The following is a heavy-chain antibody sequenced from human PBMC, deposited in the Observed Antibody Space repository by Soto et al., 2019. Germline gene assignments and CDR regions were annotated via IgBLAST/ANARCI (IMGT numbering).Heavy chain of an antibody. Sequence: HPGGSLRLSCAGSGSTFSSYGMDWVRQAPGKGLDLLAFISYDGSINFFADSVKGRFTISRDNSKNTLYLQMSSLRADDTALYYCAKDRMGAGVRGYFDYWGQGTLVTVSS. CDR3: AKDRMGAGVRGYFDY. J-gene: IGHJ4*02. D-gene: IGHD3-10*01. CDR2: ISYDGSIN. CDR1: GSTFSSYG. V-gene: IGHV3-30*18.